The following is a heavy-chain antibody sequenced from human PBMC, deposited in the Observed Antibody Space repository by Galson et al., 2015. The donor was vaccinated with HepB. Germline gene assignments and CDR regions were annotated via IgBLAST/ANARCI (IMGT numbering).Heavy chain of an antibody. CDR1: GGTFSSYA. Sequence: SVKVSCKASGGTFSSYAISWVRQAPGQGLEWMGGIIPIFGTANYAQKFQGRVTITADESTSTAYMELSSLRSEDTAVYYCARRGDIVVVPAAMPYYYYYYMDVWGKGTTVTVSS. V-gene: IGHV1-69*13. J-gene: IGHJ6*03. CDR2: IIPIFGTA. D-gene: IGHD2-2*01. CDR3: ARRGDIVVVPAAMPYYYYYYMDV.